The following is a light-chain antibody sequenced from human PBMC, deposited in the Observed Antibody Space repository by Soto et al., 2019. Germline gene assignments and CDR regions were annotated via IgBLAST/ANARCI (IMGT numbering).Light chain of an antibody. CDR3: SSYTSSSTLEV. Sequence: LTQPASVSGSPGQSITISCTGTSSDVGGYNYVSWYQQHPGKAPKLMIYDVSNRPSGVSNRFSGSKSGNTASLTISGLQAEDEADYYCSSYTSSSTLEVFGTGTKLTVL. CDR2: DVS. J-gene: IGLJ1*01. V-gene: IGLV2-14*01. CDR1: SSDVGGYNY.